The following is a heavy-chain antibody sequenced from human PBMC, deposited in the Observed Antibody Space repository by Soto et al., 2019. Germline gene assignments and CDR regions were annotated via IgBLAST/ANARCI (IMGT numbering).Heavy chain of an antibody. CDR1: GGTFSSYA. V-gene: IGHV1-69*13. Sequence: ASVKVSCKASGGTFSSYAISWVRQAPGQGLEWMGGIIPIFGTANYAQKFQGRVTITADESTSTAYMELNSLRAEDTAVYYCASWPYDFWSGPYYFDYWGQGTLVTVSS. CDR2: IIPIFGTA. J-gene: IGHJ4*02. D-gene: IGHD3-3*01. CDR3: ASWPYDFWSGPYYFDY.